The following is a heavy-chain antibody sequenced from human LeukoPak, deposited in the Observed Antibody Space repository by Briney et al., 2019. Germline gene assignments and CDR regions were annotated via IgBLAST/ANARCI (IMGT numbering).Heavy chain of an antibody. CDR3: AKDSDYYGSGSYFSPDY. CDR2: ISYDGSNK. V-gene: IGHV3-30*18. D-gene: IGHD3-10*01. J-gene: IGHJ4*02. CDR1: GFTFISYG. Sequence: PGGSLRLSCAASGFTFISYGMHWVRQAPGKGLEWVAIISYDGSNKYYADSVKGRFTISRDNSKNTLYLQMNSLRAEDTAVYYCAKDSDYYGSGSYFSPDYWGQGTLVTVSS.